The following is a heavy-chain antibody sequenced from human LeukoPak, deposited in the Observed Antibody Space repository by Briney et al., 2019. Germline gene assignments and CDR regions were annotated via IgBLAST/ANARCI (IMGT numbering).Heavy chain of an antibody. V-gene: IGHV3-48*03. CDR1: GFTFSNYE. J-gene: IGHJ4*02. CDR3: ARGLMGCSGGRCPRALSAY. CDR2: ISDSGSFI. D-gene: IGHD2-15*01. Sequence: PGGSLRLSCATSGFTFSNYEMTWVRQAPGKGLEWISYISDSGSFIDYADSVKGRFTISRDNAKSSLYLQMNSLRVDDTAVYYCARGLMGCSGGRCPRALSAYWGQGTLVTVSS.